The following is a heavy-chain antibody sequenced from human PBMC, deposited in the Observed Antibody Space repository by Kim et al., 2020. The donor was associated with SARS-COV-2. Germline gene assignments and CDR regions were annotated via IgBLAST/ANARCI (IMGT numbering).Heavy chain of an antibody. Sequence: ASVKVSCKASGYSLSTSGISWVRQAPGQGLEWMGWIRGSNGQTNYAQKFQGRLTMTTDISTSTAYMELMSLRSDDTAIYYCAKDFGYMVDYWGQGSLVTVSS. CDR3: AKDFGYMVDY. CDR2: IRGSNGQT. J-gene: IGHJ4*02. V-gene: IGHV1-18*01. D-gene: IGHD5-18*01. CDR1: GYSLSTSG.